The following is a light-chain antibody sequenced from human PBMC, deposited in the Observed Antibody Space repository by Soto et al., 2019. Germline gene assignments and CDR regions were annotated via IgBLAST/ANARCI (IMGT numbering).Light chain of an antibody. CDR2: DAS. J-gene: IGKJ2*01. Sequence: EIVLTQSPTTLSLSPGERATLSCRASQSVTNFLAWYQQKPNQAPRLLIYDASNRATGIPARFSGSGSGTDFTLSISSLEPEDFAVYYCQQRSNWPYTIGQGTRLEIK. CDR1: QSVTNF. V-gene: IGKV3-11*01. CDR3: QQRSNWPYT.